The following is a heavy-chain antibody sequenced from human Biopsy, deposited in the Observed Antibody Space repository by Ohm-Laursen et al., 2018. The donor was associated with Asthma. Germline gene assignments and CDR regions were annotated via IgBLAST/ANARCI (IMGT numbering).Heavy chain of an antibody. V-gene: IGHV3-11*01. D-gene: IGHD3-16*01. CDR1: GFSFSDYY. Sequence: LSLTCAASGFSFSDYYMTWMRQAPGKGLEWVSSISSSGSTTYPAESVKGRFTISRDNAQKSLFLQMGSLRAEDTAIYYCARDIAFGGVHDFWGQGTLVAVSS. CDR2: ISSSGSTT. CDR3: ARDIAFGGVHDF. J-gene: IGHJ4*02.